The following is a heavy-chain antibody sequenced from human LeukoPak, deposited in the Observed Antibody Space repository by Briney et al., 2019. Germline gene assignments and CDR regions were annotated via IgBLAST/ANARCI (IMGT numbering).Heavy chain of an antibody. CDR1: GYTFTSYD. CDR2: MTPNSAYT. Sequence: ASVKVSCKPSGYTFTSYDINWVRQATGQGLEWMGWMTPNSAYTGYAQKFQGRVTITRNTSITTAYMELSSLRFEDTAVYYCARGRDGYNFGYFDLWGRGTLVTVSS. D-gene: IGHD5-24*01. V-gene: IGHV1-8*03. J-gene: IGHJ2*01. CDR3: ARGRDGYNFGYFDL.